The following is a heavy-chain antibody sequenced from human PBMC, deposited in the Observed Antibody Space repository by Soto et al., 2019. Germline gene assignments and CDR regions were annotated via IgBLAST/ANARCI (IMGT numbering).Heavy chain of an antibody. CDR1: GFTFSSYG. Sequence: QVQLVESGGGVVQPGRSLRLSCAASGFTFSSYGMHWVRQAPGKGLEWVAVISYDGSNKYYADSVNGRFTISRDNSKNTLYLQMNSLRAEDTAVYYCAKDPRDFGYSGYDGDYWGQGTLVTVSS. D-gene: IGHD5-12*01. CDR2: ISYDGSNK. V-gene: IGHV3-30*18. J-gene: IGHJ4*02. CDR3: AKDPRDFGYSGYDGDY.